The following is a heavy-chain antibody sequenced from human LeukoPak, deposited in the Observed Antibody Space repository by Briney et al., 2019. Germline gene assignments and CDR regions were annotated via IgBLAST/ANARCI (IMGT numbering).Heavy chain of an antibody. Sequence: GGSLRLSCAASGFTFDDYGMSWVRQAPGKGLGWVSGINWNGGSTGYADSVKGRFTISRDNAKNSLYLQMDSLRAEDTALYYCARDGSDCSSTSCYEDYWGQGTLVTVSS. CDR3: ARDGSDCSSTSCYEDY. D-gene: IGHD2-2*01. J-gene: IGHJ4*02. V-gene: IGHV3-20*04. CDR2: INWNGGST. CDR1: GFTFDDYG.